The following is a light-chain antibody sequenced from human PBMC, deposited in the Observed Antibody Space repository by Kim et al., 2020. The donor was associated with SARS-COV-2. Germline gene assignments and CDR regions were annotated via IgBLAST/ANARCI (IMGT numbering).Light chain of an antibody. J-gene: IGLJ3*02. CDR3: QSYANYNLV. CDR2: EDY. Sequence: GKTVTTSCPRSSGSIASMYVQWYQQRPGSAPTTLISEDYHRPSGVPDRFSGSIDSSSNSASLTISGLTTEDEADYYCQSYANYNLVFGGGTQLTVL. CDR1: SGSIASMY. V-gene: IGLV6-57*03.